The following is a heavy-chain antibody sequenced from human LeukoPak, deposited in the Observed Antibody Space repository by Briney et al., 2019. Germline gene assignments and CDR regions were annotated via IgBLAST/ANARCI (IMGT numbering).Heavy chain of an antibody. CDR3: ARVFRVVVVTAPPTFDI. V-gene: IGHV4-38-2*02. Sequence: SETKSLTCTVSGYSIDSGYYWGWIRQTPGKGLEWIGTIYHTGSTYYNPSLKSRVTMSVDSSKNQFSLQLSSVTAADTAMYYCARVFRVVVVTAPPTFDIWGQGTMVTVSS. CDR1: GYSIDSGYY. D-gene: IGHD2-21*02. CDR2: IYHTGST. J-gene: IGHJ3*02.